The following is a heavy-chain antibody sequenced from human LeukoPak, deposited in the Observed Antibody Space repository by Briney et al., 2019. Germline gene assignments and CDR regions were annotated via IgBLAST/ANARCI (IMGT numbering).Heavy chain of an antibody. CDR3: ARARDEYYFDY. Sequence: PGGSLRLSCAASGFTFSSYGMHWVRQAPGKGLEWVTVIRYDGNEKYYADSVKGRFTISKDNSKNMLYLQMNNLRVEDTAVYYCARARDEYYFDYWGQGALVTVSS. CDR1: GFTFSSYG. CDR2: IRYDGNEK. D-gene: IGHD6-6*01. V-gene: IGHV3-33*01. J-gene: IGHJ4*02.